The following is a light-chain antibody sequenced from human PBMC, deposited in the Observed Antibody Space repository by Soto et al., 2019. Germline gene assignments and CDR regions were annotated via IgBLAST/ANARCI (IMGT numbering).Light chain of an antibody. J-gene: IGLJ2*01. CDR1: SSDVGSYNR. V-gene: IGLV2-18*02. CDR2: DVT. CDR3: SSYATSSTLV. Sequence: QSVLTQPASVSGSPGQSVTISCTGTSSDVGSYNRVSWYQQHPGTAPKLMIYDVTYRPSGVPDRFSGSKSGNTASLTISGLQAEDETDYYCSSYATSSTLVFGGGTKLTVL.